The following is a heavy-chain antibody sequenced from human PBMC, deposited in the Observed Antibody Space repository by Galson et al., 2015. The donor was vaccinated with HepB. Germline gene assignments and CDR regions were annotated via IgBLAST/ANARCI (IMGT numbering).Heavy chain of an antibody. V-gene: IGHV3-7*01. J-gene: IGHJ4*02. Sequence: SLRLSCAASGFTFSNYWMSWVRLAPGKGLEWVANIAEDGSDKYYVDSVKGRFSISRDNGKSSLFLQMNSLRAEDTAVYYCARHKVNTAAREYWGQGTLVTVSS. CDR1: GFTFSNYW. D-gene: IGHD5-18*01. CDR2: IAEDGSDK. CDR3: ARHKVNTAAREY.